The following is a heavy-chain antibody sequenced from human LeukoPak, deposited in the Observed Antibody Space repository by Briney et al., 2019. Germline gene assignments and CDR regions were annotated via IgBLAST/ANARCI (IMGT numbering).Heavy chain of an antibody. CDR1: GGTFSSYT. CDR2: IIPILGIA. J-gene: IGHJ5*02. Sequence: SVKVSCKASGGTFSSYTISWVRQAPGQGLEWMGRIIPILGIANYAQKFQGRVTITADKSTSTAYLELSSLRSEDTAVYYCARAATLTYQNWFDPWGQGTLVTVSS. V-gene: IGHV1-69*02. CDR3: ARAATLTYQNWFDP. D-gene: IGHD2-15*01.